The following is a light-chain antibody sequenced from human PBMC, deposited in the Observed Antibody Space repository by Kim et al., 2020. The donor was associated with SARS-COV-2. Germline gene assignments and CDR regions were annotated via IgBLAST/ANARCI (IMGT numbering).Light chain of an antibody. J-gene: IGKJ1*01. CDR1: QSVSSSY. V-gene: IGKV3-20*01. CDR2: GAS. CDR3: QQYGSSPPWT. Sequence: PGERATLACRASQSVSSSYLAWYQQKPGQAPRLLIYGASSRATGIPDRFSGSGSGTDFTLTVSRLEPEDFAVYYCQQYGSSPPWTFGQGTKVDIK.